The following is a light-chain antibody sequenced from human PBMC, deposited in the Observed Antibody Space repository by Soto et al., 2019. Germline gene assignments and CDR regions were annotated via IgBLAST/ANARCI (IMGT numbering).Light chain of an antibody. CDR3: TSPTPGSLYV. J-gene: IGLJ1*01. Sequence: QSALTQAASVSVSAGQSITGSCTGTSSDVGNYNYVSWYQQYPGRVPKLLIYMVSNRASGVSNRFSGSKSGNTASLTISGLQAEDEADYFCTSPTPGSLYVFGTGTKVTVL. V-gene: IGLV2-14*01. CDR2: MVS. CDR1: SSDVGNYNY.